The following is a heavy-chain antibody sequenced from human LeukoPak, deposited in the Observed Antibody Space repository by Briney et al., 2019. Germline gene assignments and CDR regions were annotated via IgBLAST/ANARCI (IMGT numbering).Heavy chain of an antibody. Sequence: GASVKVSCKASGYTFTGYGISWVRQAPGQGLEWMGWISAYNGNTNYAQKLQGRVTMTTDTSTSTAYMELRSLRSDDTAVYYCARVVGYCSSTSCYAGSHASSGYYYYMDVWGKGTTVTISS. CDR1: GYTFTGYG. CDR2: ISAYNGNT. J-gene: IGHJ6*03. CDR3: ARVVGYCSSTSCYAGSHASSGYYYYMDV. D-gene: IGHD2-2*01. V-gene: IGHV1-18*01.